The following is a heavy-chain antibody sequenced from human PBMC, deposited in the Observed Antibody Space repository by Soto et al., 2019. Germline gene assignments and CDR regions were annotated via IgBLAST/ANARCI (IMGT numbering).Heavy chain of an antibody. D-gene: IGHD6-6*01. J-gene: IGHJ2*01. V-gene: IGHV4-39*01. Sequence: QLQLQESGPGLVRPSETLSLTCNVSGDSIRSSNFYWGWVRQPPGKGLEWIGNIYISGSTNYNPTLMSRVTRSVDTSKNQFSLKLCSVTAADTAVDYCARDQIAIRRSRFFDLWGRVTLVTVSS. CDR2: IYISGST. CDR3: ARDQIAIRRSRFFDL. CDR1: GDSIRSSNFY.